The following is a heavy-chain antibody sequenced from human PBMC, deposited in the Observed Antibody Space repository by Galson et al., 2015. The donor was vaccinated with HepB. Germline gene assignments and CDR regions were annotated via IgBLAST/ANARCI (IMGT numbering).Heavy chain of an antibody. CDR2: ISDSGGRT. J-gene: IGHJ4*02. V-gene: IGHV3-23*01. Sequence: SLRLSCAASGFTFSSYAMSWVRQAPGKGLEWVSAISDSGGRTYYADSVKGRFTISRDNSKNTLYVQMNSLRAEDTAVYYCAKDRIVYEYWGQGTLVTVSS. CDR1: GFTFSSYA. D-gene: IGHD2/OR15-2a*01. CDR3: AKDRIVYEY.